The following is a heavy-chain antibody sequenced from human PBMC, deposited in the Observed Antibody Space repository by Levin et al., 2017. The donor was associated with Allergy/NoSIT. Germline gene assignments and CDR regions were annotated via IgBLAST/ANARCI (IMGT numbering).Heavy chain of an antibody. CDR1: GFTFSSYA. J-gene: IGHJ6*02. V-gene: IGHV3-23*01. Sequence: GGSLRLSCAASGFTFSSYAMSWVRQAPGKGLEWVSAISGSGGSTYYADSVKGRFTISRDNSKNTLYLQMNSLRAEDTAVYYCANPPLREYYYDSSGYYYYGMDVWGQGTTVTVSS. CDR2: ISGSGGST. D-gene: IGHD3-22*01. CDR3: ANPPLREYYYDSSGYYYYGMDV.